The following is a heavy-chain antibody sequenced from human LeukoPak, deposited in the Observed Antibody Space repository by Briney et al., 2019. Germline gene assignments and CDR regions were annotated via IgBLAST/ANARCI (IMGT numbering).Heavy chain of an antibody. CDR1: GFTFSSYW. Sequence: PGGSLRLSCAASGFTFSSYWMHWVRQAPGKGLVWVSRINSDGSSTSYADSVKGRFTISRDNAKNTLYLQMDSLRAEDTAVYYCARSMVTIPIPGGYWGQGTLVTVSS. J-gene: IGHJ4*02. D-gene: IGHD2-2*02. CDR3: ARSMVTIPIPGGY. CDR2: INSDGSST. V-gene: IGHV3-74*01.